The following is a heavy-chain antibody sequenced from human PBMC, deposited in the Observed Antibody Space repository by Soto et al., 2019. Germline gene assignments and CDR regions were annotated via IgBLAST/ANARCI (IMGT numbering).Heavy chain of an antibody. CDR2: IHYSGST. CDR3: ARGEVLPAASLDY. D-gene: IGHD2-2*01. J-gene: IGHJ4*02. V-gene: IGHV4-31*03. Sequence: SETLSLTCTVSGGSISSGGYYWSWIRQRPGKGLEWIGDIHYSGSTFYNPSLKSRVTISVDTSENQFSLKLSSMTAADTAVYYCARGEVLPAASLDYWGQGTQVTVSS. CDR1: GGSISSGGYY.